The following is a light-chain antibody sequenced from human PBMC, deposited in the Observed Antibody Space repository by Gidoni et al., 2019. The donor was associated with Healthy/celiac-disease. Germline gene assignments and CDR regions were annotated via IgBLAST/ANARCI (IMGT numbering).Light chain of an antibody. V-gene: IGKV1-5*03. J-gene: IGKJ1*01. CDR2: KAS. CDR1: QSISSW. CDR3: QQYNSYWT. Sequence: DSEVTESPSTLSASVGDRVTITCRASQSISSWLAWYQQKPGKAPKLLIYKASSLESGVPSRFSGSGSGTEFTLTISSLQPDDFAPYYCQQYNSYWTFGQGTKVEIK.